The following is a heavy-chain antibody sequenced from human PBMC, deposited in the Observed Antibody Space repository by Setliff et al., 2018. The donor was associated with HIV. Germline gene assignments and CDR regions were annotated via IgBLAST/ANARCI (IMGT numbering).Heavy chain of an antibody. V-gene: IGHV4-39*01. J-gene: IGHJ4*02. D-gene: IGHD5-18*01. CDR2: IYYSGST. CDR3: ARHAIVDTAGRGFDY. CDR1: GGSIRSSSFY. Sequence: SETLSLTCTVSGGSIRSSSFYWGWIRQPQGKGLEWIASIYYSGSTYYNSSLKSRVTISVDTSKNQFSLKLSSVTATDTAVYYCARHAIVDTAGRGFDYWGQGTLVTVSS.